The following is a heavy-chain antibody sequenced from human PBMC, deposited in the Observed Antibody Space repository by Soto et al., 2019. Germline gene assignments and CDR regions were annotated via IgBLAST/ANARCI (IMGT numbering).Heavy chain of an antibody. D-gene: IGHD4-17*01. CDR1: GGSISSYY. CDR2: IYYSGST. V-gene: IGHV4-59*08. J-gene: IGHJ6*03. Sequence: SETLSLTCTVSGGSISSYYWSWIRQPPGKGLEWIGYIYYSGSTNYNPSLKSRVTISVDTSKTQFSLKLSSVTAADTAVYYCASISGDYDRSSYYYYMDVWGKGTTVTVSS. CDR3: ASISGDYDRSSYYYYMDV.